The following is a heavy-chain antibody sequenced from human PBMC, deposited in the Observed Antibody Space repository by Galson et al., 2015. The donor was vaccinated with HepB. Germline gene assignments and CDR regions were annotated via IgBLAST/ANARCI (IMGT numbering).Heavy chain of an antibody. V-gene: IGHV1-3*01. CDR1: GYTFTSYA. CDR2: INAGNGNT. Sequence: SVKVSCKASGYTFTSYAMHWVRQAPGQRLEWMGWINAGNGNTKYSQKFQGRVTITRDTSASTAYMELSSLRSEDTAVYYCARAKLWPPTKHWYFDLWGRGTLVTVSS. J-gene: IGHJ2*01. CDR3: ARAKLWPPTKHWYFDL. D-gene: IGHD5-18*01.